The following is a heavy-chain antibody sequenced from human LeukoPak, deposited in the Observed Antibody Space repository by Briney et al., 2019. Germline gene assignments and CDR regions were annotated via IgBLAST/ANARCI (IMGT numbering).Heavy chain of an antibody. CDR3: ARDRSGWHRWFDP. V-gene: IGHV3-48*03. Sequence: PGGSLRLSCAASGFTFSNYEMNWVRQAPGRGLEWISYISGSGSGIHYADSVKGRFTISRDNAKNSLYLQMNSLRAEDTAVYYCARDRSGWHRWFDPWGQGTLVTVSS. D-gene: IGHD6-19*01. CDR2: ISGSGSGI. J-gene: IGHJ5*02. CDR1: GFTFSNYE.